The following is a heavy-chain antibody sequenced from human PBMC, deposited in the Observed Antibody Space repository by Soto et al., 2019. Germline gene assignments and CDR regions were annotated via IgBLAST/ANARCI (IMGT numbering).Heavy chain of an antibody. Sequence: EVHLVESGGGLVQPGGSLRLSCAASGFTFSSYSLNWVRQAPRKGLEWVSYITSSGTTVYYADSVRGRFTISRDNAKNSLXLQMNSLRDDDTAVYYCARGSSNWAYYFDFWGQGTLVTVSS. CDR3: ARGSSNWAYYFDF. CDR2: ITSSGTTV. V-gene: IGHV3-48*02. J-gene: IGHJ4*02. D-gene: IGHD6-13*01. CDR1: GFTFSSYS.